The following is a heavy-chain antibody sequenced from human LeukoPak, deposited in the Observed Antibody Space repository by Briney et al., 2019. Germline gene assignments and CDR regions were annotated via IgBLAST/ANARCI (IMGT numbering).Heavy chain of an antibody. CDR3: ARPYYYGSGSYYRY. V-gene: IGHV3-11*01. CDR2: ISSSGSTI. D-gene: IGHD3-10*01. J-gene: IGHJ4*02. Sequence: PGGSLRLSCAASGFTFSDYYMSWLRQAPGKGLEWVSYISSSGSTIYYADSVKGRFTISRDNAKNSLYLQMNSLRAEGTAVYYCARPYYYGSGSYYRYWGQGTLVTVSS. CDR1: GFTFSDYY.